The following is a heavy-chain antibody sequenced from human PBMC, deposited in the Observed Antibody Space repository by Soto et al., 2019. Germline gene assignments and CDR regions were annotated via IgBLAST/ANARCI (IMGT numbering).Heavy chain of an antibody. CDR2: ISYDGSNK. J-gene: IGHJ4*02. V-gene: IGHV3-30-3*01. Sequence: QVQLVESGGGVVQPGRSLRLSCAASGFTFSSYAMHWVRQAPGKGLEWVAVISYDGSNKYYADSVKGRFTISRDNSKNTLYLQMNSLRAEDTAVYYCARVLYYFDYWGQGTLVTVSS. CDR3: ARVLYYFDY. CDR1: GFTFSSYA.